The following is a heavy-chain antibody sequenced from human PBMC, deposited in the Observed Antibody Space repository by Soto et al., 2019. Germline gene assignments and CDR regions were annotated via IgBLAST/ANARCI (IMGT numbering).Heavy chain of an antibody. CDR2: INSDGSST. CDR3: ASPSGIAAYGSHGFDP. CDR1: GFTFSSYW. J-gene: IGHJ5*02. Sequence: GGSLRLSCAASGFTFSSYWMHWVRQAPGKGLVWVSRINSDGSSTSYADSVKGRFTISRDNAKNTLYLQMNSLRAEDTAVYYCASPSGIAAYGSHGFDPWGQGTLVTVSS. V-gene: IGHV3-74*01. D-gene: IGHD6-13*01.